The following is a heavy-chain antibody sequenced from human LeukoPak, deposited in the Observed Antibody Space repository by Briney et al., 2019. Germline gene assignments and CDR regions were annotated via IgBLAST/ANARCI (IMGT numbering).Heavy chain of an antibody. D-gene: IGHD1-26*01. CDR1: GFTFRKYW. CDR2: INPDDEST. V-gene: IGHV3-74*01. CDR3: LTVVETTIDAFDI. Sequence: GGSLRLSCAASGFTFRKYWLHWVRQAPGKGLVWVSRINPDDESTSYADSVKGRFTISRDNAKSTLYLQMNSLRAEDAAVYYCLTVVETTIDAFDIWGQGTMVTVSS. J-gene: IGHJ3*02.